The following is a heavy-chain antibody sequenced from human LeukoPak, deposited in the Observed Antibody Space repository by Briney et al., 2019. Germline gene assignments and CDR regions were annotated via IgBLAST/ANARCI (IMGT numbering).Heavy chain of an antibody. J-gene: IGHJ2*01. CDR1: GFTFDDYG. V-gene: IGHV3-20*04. CDR3: ARDLIVVVPASYYWYFDL. D-gene: IGHD2-2*01. CDR2: IHWNGGTT. Sequence: PGGSLRLSCAASGFTFDDYGMSWVRQVPGKGLEWVSGIHWNGGTTGYADSVKGRFTISRDNAKNSLYLQMSSLRAEDTALYYCARDLIVVVPASYYWYFDLWGRGTLVTVSS.